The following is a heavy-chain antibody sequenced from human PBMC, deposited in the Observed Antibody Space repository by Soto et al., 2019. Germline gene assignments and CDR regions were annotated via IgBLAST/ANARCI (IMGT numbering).Heavy chain of an antibody. CDR1: GVSSSGYY. V-gene: IGHV4-34*01. D-gene: IGHD2-2*01. Sequence: SETLSLTCAVYGVSSSGYYWTWIRQPPGTGLEWIGEINHSGSTYYNPSLKSRVTISVDRSKNQFSLKLSSVTAADTAVYYCARVPDRWGQGTLVTVSS. CDR3: ARVPDR. CDR2: INHSGST. J-gene: IGHJ5*02.